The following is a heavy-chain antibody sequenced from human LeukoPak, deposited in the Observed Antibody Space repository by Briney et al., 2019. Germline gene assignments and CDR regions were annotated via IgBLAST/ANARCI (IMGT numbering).Heavy chain of an antibody. D-gene: IGHD6-19*01. CDR1: GYTFTIYG. J-gene: IGHJ4*02. CDR2: ISAYNGNT. V-gene: IGHV1-18*01. CDR3: ARGDTSLISTGWYYFDY. Sequence: ASVKVSCKASGYTFTIYGISWVRQAPGQGREWMGWISAYNGNTNYAQKLQGRVTITTDTSTSTAYMELRSLRSDDAAVYYCARGDTSLISTGWYYFDYWGQGTLVTVSS.